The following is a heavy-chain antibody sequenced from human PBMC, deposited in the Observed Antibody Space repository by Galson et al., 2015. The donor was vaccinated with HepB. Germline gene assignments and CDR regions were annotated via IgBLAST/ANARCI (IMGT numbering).Heavy chain of an antibody. J-gene: IGHJ6*03. Sequence: SVKVSCKASGYIFTSYGISWVRQAPGQGLEWMGWISAYNGNTNYAQKLQGRVTMTTDTSTSTAYMELRSLRSDDTAVYYCARDVTPPSYNWNYWDYYYYMDVWGKGTTVTVSS. V-gene: IGHV1-18*01. D-gene: IGHD1-7*01. CDR1: GYIFTSYG. CDR2: ISAYNGNT. CDR3: ARDVTPPSYNWNYWDYYYYMDV.